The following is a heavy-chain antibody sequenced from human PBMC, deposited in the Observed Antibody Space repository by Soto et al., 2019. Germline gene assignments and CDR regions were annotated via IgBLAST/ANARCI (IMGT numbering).Heavy chain of an antibody. CDR3: ARPRIAVAGMTRVPKTYYFDY. D-gene: IGHD6-19*01. CDR2: IIPIFGTA. J-gene: IGHJ4*02. V-gene: IGHV1-69*12. CDR1: GGTFSSYA. Sequence: QVQLVQSGAEVKKPGSSVKVSCKASGGTFSSYAISWVRQAPGQGLEWMGGIIPIFGTANYAQNFKGRVTITADESTSTAYMELSSLRSEDTAVYYCARPRIAVAGMTRVPKTYYFDYWGQGTLVTVSS.